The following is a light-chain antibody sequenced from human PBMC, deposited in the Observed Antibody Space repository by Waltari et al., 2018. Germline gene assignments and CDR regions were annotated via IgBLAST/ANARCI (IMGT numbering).Light chain of an antibody. CDR2: RAS. J-gene: IGKJ2*01. CDR1: QTISYW. Sequence: DVQMTQSPSTLSASVGDRVTITCRASQTISYWLAWFQQKPGKAPKLLIYRASSLPTGVPSRFSGSGSGTEFALNISSLQPDDFATYYCQHYIHYPYTFGQGTKLEIK. CDR3: QHYIHYPYT. V-gene: IGKV1-5*03.